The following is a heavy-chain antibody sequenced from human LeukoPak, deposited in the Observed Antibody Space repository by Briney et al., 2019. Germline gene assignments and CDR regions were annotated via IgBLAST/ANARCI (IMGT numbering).Heavy chain of an antibody. CDR1: GFTFSSYA. Sequence: GRSLRLSCAASGFTFSSYAMHWVRQAPGKGLEWVAVISYDGSNKYYADSVKGRFTISRDNSKNTLYMQMNSLRAEDTAVYYCARPQGEETAMVIWRYFDYWGQGTLVTVSS. J-gene: IGHJ4*02. CDR2: ISYDGSNK. D-gene: IGHD5-18*01. V-gene: IGHV3-30-3*01. CDR3: ARPQGEETAMVIWRYFDY.